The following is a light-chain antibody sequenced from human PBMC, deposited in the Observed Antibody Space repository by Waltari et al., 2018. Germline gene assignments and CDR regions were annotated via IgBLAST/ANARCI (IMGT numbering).Light chain of an antibody. V-gene: IGLV1-40*01. CDR1: SSNIGAGYD. CDR2: GNS. Sequence: QSMLTQPPSVSGAPGQRVTISCTGSSSNIGAGYDVHWYQQLPGTAPKLLIYGNSNRSSGVPDRCSGSKSGTSASLAITGLQAEDEADYYCQSYDSSLSAYVFGTGTKVTVL. CDR3: QSYDSSLSAYV. J-gene: IGLJ1*01.